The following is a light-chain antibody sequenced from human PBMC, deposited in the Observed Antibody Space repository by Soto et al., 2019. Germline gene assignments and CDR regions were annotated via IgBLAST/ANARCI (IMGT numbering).Light chain of an antibody. J-gene: IGKJ1*01. CDR3: QQDGSSGT. Sequence: EIVLTQSPGTLSLSPGERATLSFRASQSVSNNYLAWYQQKPGQAPRLLIYGASNRATGIPDRFSGSGSGTDFTLTISRLEPEDFAVYYCQQDGSSGTFGQGTNVEIK. CDR1: QSVSNNY. CDR2: GAS. V-gene: IGKV3-20*01.